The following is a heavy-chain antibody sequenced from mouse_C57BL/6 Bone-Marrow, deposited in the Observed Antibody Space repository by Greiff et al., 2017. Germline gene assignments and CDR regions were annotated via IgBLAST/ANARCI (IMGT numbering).Heavy chain of an antibody. D-gene: IGHD2-3*01. CDR3: AIGVWLLRAC. Sequence: VQLQQPGAELVKPGASVKVSCKASGYTFTSYWMHWVKQRPGQGLEWIGRIHPSDSDTNYKQKFKGKATLTVDKSSSTAYVQLSSLTSEASAVYYCAIGVWLLRACWGQGTLVTVS. CDR1: GYTFTSYW. V-gene: IGHV1-74*01. CDR2: IHPSDSDT. J-gene: IGHJ3*01.